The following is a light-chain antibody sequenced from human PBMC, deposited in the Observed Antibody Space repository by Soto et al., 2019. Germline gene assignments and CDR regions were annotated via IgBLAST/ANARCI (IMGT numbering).Light chain of an antibody. Sequence: QSVLTQPRSVSGSPGHSVTISCTGTSSDVGGYSYVSWYQQHPGKAPKLMISDVSKRPSGVPDRFSGSKFGNTACLTISGLQAEDEADYYCCSYAGAFTYVFGSGTKVTVL. J-gene: IGLJ1*01. V-gene: IGLV2-11*01. CDR2: DVS. CDR3: CSYAGAFTYV. CDR1: SSDVGGYSY.